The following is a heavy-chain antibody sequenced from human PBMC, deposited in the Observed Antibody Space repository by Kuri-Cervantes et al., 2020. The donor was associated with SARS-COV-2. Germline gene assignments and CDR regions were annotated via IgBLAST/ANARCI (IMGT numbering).Heavy chain of an antibody. D-gene: IGHD3-22*01. J-gene: IGHJ4*02. CDR1: GFKFNSYG. CDR3: ARSRGYYDSSGQARHLIYF. V-gene: IGHV3-33*01. CDR2: IWYDGGNE. Sequence: GGSLRLSCAASGFKFNSYGMQWVRQAPGKGLEWVAVIWYDGGNEYYADSVKGRLTISRDNAKNSLFLQMNSLRAEDTAVYYCARSRGYYDSSGQARHLIYFWGQGTQVTVSS.